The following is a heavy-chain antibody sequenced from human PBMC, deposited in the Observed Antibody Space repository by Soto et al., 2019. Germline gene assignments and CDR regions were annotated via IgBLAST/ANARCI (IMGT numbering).Heavy chain of an antibody. V-gene: IGHV4-59*08. CDR2: IYYSGST. CDR1: GGSISSYY. CDR3: ARHLGYYFDY. D-gene: IGHD3-16*01. Sequence: SETLSLTCTVSGGSISSYYLSWIRQPPGKGLEWIGYIYYSGSTNYNPSLKSRVTISVDTSKNQFSLKLSSVTAADTAVCYCARHLGYYFDYWGQGTLVTVSS. J-gene: IGHJ4*02.